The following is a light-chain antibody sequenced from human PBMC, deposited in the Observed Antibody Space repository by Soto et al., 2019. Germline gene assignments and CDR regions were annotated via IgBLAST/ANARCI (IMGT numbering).Light chain of an antibody. V-gene: IGLV1-44*01. CDR3: AAWDESRIGGDWV. CDR1: SSNIGSNT. Sequence: QSVLTQPPSASATLGQRVTITCSGSSSNIGSNTVNWYQQHPGTAPKLLIYSNNQRPSGGADRFSGSKSGTSASLAISGLQSDDEADYYGAAWDESRIGGDWVFGGGTKLTVL. J-gene: IGLJ3*02. CDR2: SNN.